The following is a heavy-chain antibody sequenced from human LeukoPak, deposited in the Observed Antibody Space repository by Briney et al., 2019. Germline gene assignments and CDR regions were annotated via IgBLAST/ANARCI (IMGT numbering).Heavy chain of an antibody. CDR1: VGTXINYA. D-gene: IGHD3-10*01. CDR2: MILFFGTA. Sequence: SVTVSCKPSVGTXINYAISGVGQAAGQGLEWMGGMILFFGTANCAQKFHARVTMTADESTSTAFMQLSSLRSEDTAVYYCARGAPLKRIIMVRGDANVFDIWGQGTMVTVSS. J-gene: IGHJ3*02. V-gene: IGHV1-69*13. CDR3: ARGAPLKRIIMVRGDANVFDI.